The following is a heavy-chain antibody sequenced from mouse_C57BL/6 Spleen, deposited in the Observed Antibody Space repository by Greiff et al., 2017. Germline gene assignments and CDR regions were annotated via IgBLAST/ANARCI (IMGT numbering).Heavy chain of an antibody. J-gene: IGHJ2*01. CDR3: ARTTAVVAHFDY. Sequence: EVKLQESGPGLVKPSPSLSLTCSVTGYSITSCYYWNWIRQFPGNKLEWMGYISYDGSNNYNPSLKNQISITRDPSKNQFFMQLNSVTTEDTATYYGARTTAVVAHFDYWGQGTTLTVSS. V-gene: IGHV3-6*01. CDR2: ISYDGSN. D-gene: IGHD1-1*01. CDR1: GYSITSCYY.